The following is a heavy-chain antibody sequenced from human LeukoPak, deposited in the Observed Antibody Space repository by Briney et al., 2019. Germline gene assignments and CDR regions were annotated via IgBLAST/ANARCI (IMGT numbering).Heavy chain of an antibody. CDR3: ARHDYYDTSYYFYIRWFDP. CDR2: IYHSGRT. J-gene: IGHJ5*02. CDR1: GGSISSDY. Sequence: SETLSLTCTVSGGSISSDYWSWIRQPPGKGLEWIGSIYHSGRTDYNPSLKSRVTIAIDTSKNQFSLRLSSVTAADTAVYYCARHDYYDTSYYFYIRWFDPWGQGTLVTVSS. V-gene: IGHV4-59*08. D-gene: IGHD3-22*01.